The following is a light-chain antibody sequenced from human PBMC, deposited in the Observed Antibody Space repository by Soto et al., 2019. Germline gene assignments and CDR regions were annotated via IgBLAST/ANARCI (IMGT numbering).Light chain of an antibody. CDR2: AAS. V-gene: IGKV1-27*01. CDR1: LGISIY. CDR3: QNYNCAPWT. J-gene: IGKJ1*01. Sequence: DIQMTQSPSSLSASVGDRVTITCRASLGISIYLAWYQQKPGKVPKLLIYAASTWHAGVPSRFSGSGSGTDFTITISILQPEDFATYCCQNYNCAPWTFGQGTKVEIK.